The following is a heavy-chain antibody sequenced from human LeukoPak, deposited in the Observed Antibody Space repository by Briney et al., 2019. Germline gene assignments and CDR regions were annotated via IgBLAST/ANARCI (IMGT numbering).Heavy chain of an antibody. CDR3: ARRGYGDIDY. D-gene: IGHD4-17*01. V-gene: IGHV4-39*01. J-gene: IGHJ4*02. CDR1: GGSISSSSYY. CDR2: IYYSGST. Sequence: HLETLSLTCTVSGGSISSSSYYWGWIRQPPGKGLEWIGSIYYSGSTYYNPSLKSRVTISVDTSKNQFSLKLSSVTAADTAVYYCARRGYGDIDYWGQGTLVTVSS.